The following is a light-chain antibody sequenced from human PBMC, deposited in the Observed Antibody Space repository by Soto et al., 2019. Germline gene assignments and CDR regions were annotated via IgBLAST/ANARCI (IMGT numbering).Light chain of an antibody. CDR2: EVS. Sequence: QPALTQPASVSGSPGQSITISCTGTSSNVGNYKYVSWYQQHPVKAPKLMIYEVSNRPSGVSNRFSGSKSGNTASLTISGLQAEDQTDYYCFSYTSSGTYVFGTGTKVTVL. J-gene: IGLJ1*01. CDR1: SSNVGNYKY. CDR3: FSYTSSGTYV. V-gene: IGLV2-14*01.